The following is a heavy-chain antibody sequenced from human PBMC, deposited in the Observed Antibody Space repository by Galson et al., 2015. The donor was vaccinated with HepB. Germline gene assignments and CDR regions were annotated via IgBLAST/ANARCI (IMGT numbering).Heavy chain of an antibody. J-gene: IGHJ4*02. Sequence: SVKVSCKASGYTFTSYDINWVRQATGQGLEWMGWMNLNSGNTGYAQKFQGRVTMTRNTSISTAYMELSSLRFEDTAVYYCARGVGLLRRKHPRMYYFDYWDQGTLVTVSS. CDR1: GYTFTSYD. CDR3: ARGVGLLRRKHPRMYYFDY. D-gene: IGHD4-23*01. V-gene: IGHV1-8*01. CDR2: MNLNSGNT.